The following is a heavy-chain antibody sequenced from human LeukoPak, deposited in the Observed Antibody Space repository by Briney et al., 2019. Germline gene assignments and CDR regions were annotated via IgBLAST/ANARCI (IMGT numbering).Heavy chain of an antibody. CDR2: MNPNSGNT. Sequence: ASVKVSCKASGYTFTSYDINWVRQATGQGLEWMGWMNPNSGNTGYAQKFQGRVTMTRNTSISTAYMELSSLRSEDTAVCYCATPTQLYYYYGMDVWGQGTTVTVSS. CDR3: ATPTQLYYYYGMDV. D-gene: IGHD1-1*01. CDR1: GYTFTSYD. V-gene: IGHV1-8*01. J-gene: IGHJ6*02.